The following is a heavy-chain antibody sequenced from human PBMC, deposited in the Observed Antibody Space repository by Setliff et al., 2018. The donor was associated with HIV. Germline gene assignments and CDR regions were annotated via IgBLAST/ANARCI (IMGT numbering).Heavy chain of an antibody. V-gene: IGHV3-23*01. CDR3: AKDPRGSMVRGLINYFDP. CDR1: GFTFSSYA. J-gene: IGHJ5*02. CDR2: ISGSGGST. D-gene: IGHD3-10*01. Sequence: HPGGSLRLSCAASGFTFSSYAMTWVRQAPGKGLEWVSAISGSGGSTYYADSVKGRFIISRDNSKNTLYLQMNSLRAQDTAIYYCAKDPRGSMVRGLINYFDPWGQGTLVTVSS.